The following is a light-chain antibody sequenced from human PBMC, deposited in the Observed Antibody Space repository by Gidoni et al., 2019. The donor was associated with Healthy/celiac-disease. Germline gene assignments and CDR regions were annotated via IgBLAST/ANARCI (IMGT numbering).Light chain of an antibody. J-gene: IGKJ4*01. CDR2: GAS. CDR1: QSVSSSY. CDR3: QQYGSSPT. Sequence: ELVLTQSPGTLSLSPGERATLSCRASQSVSSSYLAWYQQKPGQAPRLLIYGASSRATGSPDRFSGSGSGTDFTLTISRLEPEDFAVYYCQQYGSSPTFGGXTKVEIK. V-gene: IGKV3-20*01.